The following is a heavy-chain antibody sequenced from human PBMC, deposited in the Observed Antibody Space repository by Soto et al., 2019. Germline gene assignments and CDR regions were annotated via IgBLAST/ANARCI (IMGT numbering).Heavy chain of an antibody. CDR1: GGSISSYY. CDR2: IYYSGST. J-gene: IGHJ4*02. D-gene: IGHD6-13*01. CDR3: AKHSSWYDVVDY. V-gene: IGHV4-59*08. Sequence: SETLSLTCTVSGGSISSYYWSWIRQPPGKGLEWIGYIYYSGSTNYNPSLKSRVTISVDTSKNQFSLKLSSVTAEDTAVYHCAKHSSWYDVVDYWGQGTLVTVSS.